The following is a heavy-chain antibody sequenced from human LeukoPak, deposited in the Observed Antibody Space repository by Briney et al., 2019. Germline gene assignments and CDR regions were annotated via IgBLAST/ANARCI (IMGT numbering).Heavy chain of an antibody. CDR2: IKQDGSDK. CDR3: ARSRDYGDYYFDY. J-gene: IGHJ4*02. V-gene: IGHV3-7*01. Sequence: GGSQRLSCAASGFTFTDYWMSWVRQAPGKGPEWVANIKQDGSDKYYVDSVKGRFTISRDNAKNSLYLQMNSLRAEDTAVYYCARSRDYGDYYFDYWGQGTLVTVSS. CDR1: GFTFTDYW. D-gene: IGHD4-17*01.